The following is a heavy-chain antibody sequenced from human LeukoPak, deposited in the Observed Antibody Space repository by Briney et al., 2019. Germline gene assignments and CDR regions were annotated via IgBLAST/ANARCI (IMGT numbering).Heavy chain of an antibody. CDR3: AKDSIPSGSYYWGASRPNWFDP. CDR1: GFTFSSYA. J-gene: IGHJ5*02. Sequence: PGGSLRLSCAASGFTFSSYAMHWVRQAPGKGLEWVSFIRYDGSNKYYADSVKGRFTISRDNSKNTLYLQMNSLRAEDTAVYYCAKDSIPSGSYYWGASRPNWFDPWGQGTLVTVSS. CDR2: IRYDGSNK. V-gene: IGHV3-30*02. D-gene: IGHD3-10*01.